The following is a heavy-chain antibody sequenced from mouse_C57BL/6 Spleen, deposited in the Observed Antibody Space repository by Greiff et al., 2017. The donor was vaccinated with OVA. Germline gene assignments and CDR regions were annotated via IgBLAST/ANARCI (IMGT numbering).Heavy chain of an antibody. D-gene: IGHD2-1*01. V-gene: IGHV2-2*01. CDR3: ARVGGNYSYAMDY. CDR1: GFSLTSYG. Sequence: QVQLQQSGPGLVQPSQSLSITCTVSGFSLTSYGVHWVRQSPGKGLEWLGVIWSGGSTDYNAAFISRLSISKDNSKSQVFFKMNSLQADDTAIDYCARVGGNYSYAMDYWGQGTSVTVSS. J-gene: IGHJ4*01. CDR2: IWSGGST.